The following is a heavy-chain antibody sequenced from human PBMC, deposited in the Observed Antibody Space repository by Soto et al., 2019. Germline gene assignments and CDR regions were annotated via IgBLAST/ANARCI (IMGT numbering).Heavy chain of an antibody. CDR2: MNPNSGNT. CDR3: ARIAVTYYYYDMDV. J-gene: IGHJ6*02. D-gene: IGHD6-19*01. V-gene: IGHV1-8*01. Sequence: GASVKVSCKASGYTFTSYDINWVRQATGQGLEWMGWMNPNSGNTGYAQKFQGRVTMTRNTSISTAYMELSSLRSEDTAIYYCARIAVTYYYYDMDVWGQGTTVTVSS. CDR1: GYTFTSYD.